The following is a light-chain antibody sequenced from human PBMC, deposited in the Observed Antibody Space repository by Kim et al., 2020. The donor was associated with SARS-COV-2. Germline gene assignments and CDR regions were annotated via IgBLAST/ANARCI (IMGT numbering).Light chain of an antibody. CDR2: NNS. Sequence: GRRVRIPCSGSGPNTGRKTVHRYQQLPGTAPPLLIYNNSRLPSGVPDRFSASRSGTSASLAISGLQPEDDADYYCASWDDSLNGPVFGGGTQLTVL. V-gene: IGLV1-44*01. CDR3: ASWDDSLNGPV. CDR1: GPNTGRKT. J-gene: IGLJ2*01.